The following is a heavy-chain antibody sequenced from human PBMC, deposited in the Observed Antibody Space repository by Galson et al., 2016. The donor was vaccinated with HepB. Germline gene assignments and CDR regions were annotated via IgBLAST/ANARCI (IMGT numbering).Heavy chain of an antibody. D-gene: IGHD3-10*01. CDR1: GFTFSRYA. V-gene: IGHV3-30*04. CDR2: ISYDGSYE. CDR3: ARAVHVSGSYWDK. Sequence: SLRLSCAASGFTFSRYAMHWVRQAPGKGLEWVAFISYDGSYESYAGAVKGRFTISRDNFKNTLYLQLNSLRAEETAVYYCARAVHVSGSYWDKWGQGTLVAVSS. J-gene: IGHJ4*02.